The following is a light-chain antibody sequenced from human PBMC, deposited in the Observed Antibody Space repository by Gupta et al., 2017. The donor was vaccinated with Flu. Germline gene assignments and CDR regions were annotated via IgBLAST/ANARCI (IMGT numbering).Light chain of an antibody. CDR1: SSNIGTYSD. J-gene: IGLJ2*01. V-gene: IGLV1-40*01. Sequence: QSVLTQPPSVSGAPGQRVTISCTGSSSNIGTYSDVHWYQHLPGTAPKLLIFGNTNRPSGVPDRFSGSRSGTSASLVITGLQADDEADYYCQSYDSSLSGVVFGGGTRLTVL. CDR2: GNT. CDR3: QSYDSSLSGVV.